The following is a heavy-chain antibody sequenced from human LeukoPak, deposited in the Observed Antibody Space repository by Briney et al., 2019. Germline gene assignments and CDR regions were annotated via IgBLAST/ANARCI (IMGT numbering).Heavy chain of an antibody. V-gene: IGHV4-28*01. J-gene: IGHJ4*02. Sequence: SDTLSLTCAVSGYSISRSNWWGWIRQPPGKGLEWIGYIYYSGSTYYNPSLKSRVTMSVDTSKNQFSLRLSSVTAVDTAVYYCATARSGWYYYFDYWGQGTLVTVSS. CDR2: IYYSGST. D-gene: IGHD6-19*01. CDR1: GYSISRSNW. CDR3: ATARSGWYYYFDY.